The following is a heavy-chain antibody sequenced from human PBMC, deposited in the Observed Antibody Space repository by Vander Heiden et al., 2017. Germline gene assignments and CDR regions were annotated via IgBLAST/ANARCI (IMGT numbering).Heavy chain of an antibody. CDR1: GYTFTDHD. V-gene: IGHV1-2*02. CDR2: ISPNSGGT. J-gene: IGHJ3*02. CDR3: ARSGYDSDAFDI. D-gene: IGHD5-12*01. Sequence: QVQLVQSGAEVEKPGASVKVCCQASGYTFTDHDMHWVRQAPGQGLEWMGKISPNSGGTYFAQKFQGRVTLTRDPSIGTAYMELNRLTSDDTAVYYCARSGYDSDAFDIWGQGTMVTVSS.